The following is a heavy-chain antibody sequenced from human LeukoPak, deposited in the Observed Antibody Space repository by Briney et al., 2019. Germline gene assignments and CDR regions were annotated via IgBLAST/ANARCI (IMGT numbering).Heavy chain of an antibody. D-gene: IGHD3-3*01. CDR1: GGSISSGDYY. CDR3: ARDLYDFWSGSNLNWFDP. V-gene: IGHV4-30-4*08. CDR2: IYYSGST. Sequence: SETLSLTRTVSGGSISSGDYYWSWIRQPPGKGLEWIGYIYYSGSTYYNPSLKSRVTISVDTSKNQFSLKLSSVTAADTAVYYCARDLYDFWSGSNLNWFDPWGQGTLVTVSS. J-gene: IGHJ5*02.